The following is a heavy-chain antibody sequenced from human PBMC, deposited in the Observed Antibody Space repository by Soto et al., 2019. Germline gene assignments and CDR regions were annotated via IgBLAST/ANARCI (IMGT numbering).Heavy chain of an antibody. D-gene: IGHD2-15*01. Sequence: GGSLRLSCAASGFTFDDYAMHWVRQAPGKGLEWVSGISWNSGNIGYADSVKGRFTISRDNAKNSLYLQMNGLRVEDTALYYCAKDIKAFYGGSYFDFWGQGTLVTVSS. CDR3: AKDIKAFYGGSYFDF. CDR1: GFTFDDYA. V-gene: IGHV3-9*01. J-gene: IGHJ4*02. CDR2: ISWNSGNI.